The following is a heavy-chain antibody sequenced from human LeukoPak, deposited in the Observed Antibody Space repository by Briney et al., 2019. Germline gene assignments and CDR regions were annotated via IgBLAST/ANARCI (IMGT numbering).Heavy chain of an antibody. J-gene: IGHJ5*02. D-gene: IGHD2-2*01. Sequence: SETLSLTCAVYGGSFSGYYWSWIRQPPGKGLEWIGEINHSGSTNYNPSLESRVTISVDTSKNQFSLKLSSVTAADTAVYYCARGGAVVPAARWFDPWGQGTLVTVSS. CDR2: INHSGST. CDR1: GGSFSGYY. V-gene: IGHV4-34*01. CDR3: ARGGAVVPAARWFDP.